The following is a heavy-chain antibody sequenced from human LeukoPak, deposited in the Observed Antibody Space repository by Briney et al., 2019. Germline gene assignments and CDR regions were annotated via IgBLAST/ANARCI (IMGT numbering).Heavy chain of an antibody. Sequence: SETLSLTCAVYGGSFSDYYWSWIRRPPGKGLEWIGEIHHSGSTNYNPSLKSRVTISVDTSKNQFSLKLSSVTAADTAVYYCARGIGAYPQYWYFDLWGRGTLVTVSS. D-gene: IGHD4-17*01. J-gene: IGHJ2*01. CDR2: IHHSGST. V-gene: IGHV4-34*01. CDR1: GGSFSDYY. CDR3: ARGIGAYPQYWYFDL.